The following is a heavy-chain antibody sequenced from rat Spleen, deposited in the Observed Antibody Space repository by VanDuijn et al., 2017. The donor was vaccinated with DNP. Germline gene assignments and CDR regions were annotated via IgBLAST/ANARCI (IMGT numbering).Heavy chain of an antibody. CDR2: ISSGGDT. J-gene: IGHJ4*01. V-gene: IGHV2S8*01. Sequence: QVQLKESGPGLVQPSQTLSLTCTVSGFSLTSYGVSWVRQPPGKGLEWIAAISSGGDTYYNSALKSRLRISRDTSKSQVFLKMNSLQTEDTAMYFCARYYGYNYYAMDAWGQGTSVTVSS. CDR1: GFSLTSYG. D-gene: IGHD1-9*01. CDR3: ARYYGYNYYAMDA.